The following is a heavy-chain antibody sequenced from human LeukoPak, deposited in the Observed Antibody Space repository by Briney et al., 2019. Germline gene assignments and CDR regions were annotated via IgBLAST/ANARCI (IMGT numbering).Heavy chain of an antibody. V-gene: IGHV3-64D*06. Sequence: GGSLRLSCSASGFTFSSYAMHWVRQAPGKGLEYVSAISSNGGSTYYADSVKGRFTISRDNSKNTLYLQMSSLRAEDTAVYYCVKGTVKNFMVRGLDRGFLDYGGQETLVTVPS. J-gene: IGHJ4*02. CDR1: GFTFSSYA. D-gene: IGHD3-10*01. CDR2: ISSNGGST. CDR3: VKGTVKNFMVRGLDRGFLDY.